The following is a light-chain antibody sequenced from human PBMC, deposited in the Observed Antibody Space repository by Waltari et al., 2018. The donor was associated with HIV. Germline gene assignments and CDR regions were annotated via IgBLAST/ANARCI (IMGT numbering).Light chain of an antibody. CDR2: DDS. CDR3: QVWDASSDHLVI. CDR1: NIGDKT. Sequence: SFVLTQPPSVSVAPGQTARITCGGNNIGDKTVHWYQQKPGQAPLLVVYDDSDRPSGFPERFSGSNSGNTATLTISRVEAGDEADYYCQVWDASSDHLVIFGGGTKLTVL. V-gene: IGLV3-21*02. J-gene: IGLJ2*01.